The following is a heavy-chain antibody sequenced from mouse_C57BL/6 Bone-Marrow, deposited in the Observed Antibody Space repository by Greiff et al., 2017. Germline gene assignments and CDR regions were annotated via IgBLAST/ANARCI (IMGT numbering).Heavy chain of an antibody. CDR1: GYAFSSYW. D-gene: IGHD2-4*01. CDR3: ARIRDYDGWFAY. V-gene: IGHV1-80*01. CDR2: IYPGDGDT. Sequence: VQLQESGAELVKPGASVKISCKASGYAFSSYWMNWVKQRPGKGLEWIGQIYPGDGDTNYNGKFKGKATLTADKSSSTAYMQLSSLTSEDSAVYFCARIRDYDGWFAYWGQGTLVTVSA. J-gene: IGHJ3*01.